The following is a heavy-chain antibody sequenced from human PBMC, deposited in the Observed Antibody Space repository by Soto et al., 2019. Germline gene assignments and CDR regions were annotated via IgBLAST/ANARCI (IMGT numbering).Heavy chain of an antibody. J-gene: IGHJ4*02. CDR2: IWYDGSNK. Sequence: QVQLVESGGGVVQPGRSLRLSCAASGFTFSSYGMHWVRQAPGKGLEWVAVIWYDGSNKYYADSVKGRFTISRDNSKNTLYLQMNSLRAEDTAVYYCARDRSPYYYDSSGYGFDYWGQGTLVTVSS. CDR1: GFTFSSYG. D-gene: IGHD3-22*01. CDR3: ARDRSPYYYDSSGYGFDY. V-gene: IGHV3-33*01.